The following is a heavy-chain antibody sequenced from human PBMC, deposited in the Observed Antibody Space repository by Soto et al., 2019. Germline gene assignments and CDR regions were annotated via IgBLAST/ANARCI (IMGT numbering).Heavy chain of an antibody. J-gene: IGHJ4*02. CDR3: ARQWHSGNYPDYFDY. CDR2: VYYSGTT. D-gene: IGHD1-26*01. V-gene: IGHV4-39*01. Sequence: QLQLQESGPGLVEPSETLSLTCTVSGGSMSSSSYYWGWIRQPRGKGLEWIGSVYYSGTTYYNPSLKSRVTTSVDTSKSQFSLKLSSVTAADTAVYYCARQWHSGNYPDYFDYWGQGTLVTVSS. CDR1: GGSMSSSSYY.